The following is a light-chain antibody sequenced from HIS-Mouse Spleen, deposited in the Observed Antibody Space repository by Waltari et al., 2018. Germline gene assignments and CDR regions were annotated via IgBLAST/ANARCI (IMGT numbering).Light chain of an antibody. CDR1: SSDGGSYNL. J-gene: IGLJ2*01. CDR2: EGS. V-gene: IGLV2-23*03. CDR3: CSYAGSSTFEV. Sequence: QSALTQPASVSGSPGQSITISCTGISSDGGSYNLVSWYQQHPGTAPKLMIYEGSKRPSGVSNRFSGSKSGNTASLTISGLQAEDEADYYCCSYAGSSTFEVFGGGTKLTVL.